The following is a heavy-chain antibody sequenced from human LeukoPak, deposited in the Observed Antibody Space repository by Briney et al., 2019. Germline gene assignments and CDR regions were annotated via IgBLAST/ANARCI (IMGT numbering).Heavy chain of an antibody. V-gene: IGHV3-21*01. D-gene: IGHD3-3*01. Sequence: GSLRLSCAASGFTFSSYSMNWVRQAPGKGLEWVSSISSSSSYIYYADSVKGRFTISRDNAKNSLYLQMNSLRAEDTAVYYCARGWGTYYDFWSGSPLMDVWGKGTTVTVSS. CDR2: ISSSSSYI. CDR3: ARGWGTYYDFWSGSPLMDV. CDR1: GFTFSSYS. J-gene: IGHJ6*04.